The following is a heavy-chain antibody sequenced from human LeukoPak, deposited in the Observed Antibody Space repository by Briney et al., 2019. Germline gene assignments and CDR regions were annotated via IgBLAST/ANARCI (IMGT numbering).Heavy chain of an antibody. J-gene: IGHJ4*02. V-gene: IGHV3-30-3*01. CDR3: ARRHPAPCLDY. CDR2: FSYDGSTK. CDR1: GFTFSSYN. Sequence: PGGSLRLSCAASGFTFSSYNMHWVRQAPGKGLEWVAVFSYDGSTKYYADSVKGRFTIPRDNSMNTLFLQMNSLRAENTAMYYCARRHPAPCLDYWGQGTLVTVSS. D-gene: IGHD2-15*01.